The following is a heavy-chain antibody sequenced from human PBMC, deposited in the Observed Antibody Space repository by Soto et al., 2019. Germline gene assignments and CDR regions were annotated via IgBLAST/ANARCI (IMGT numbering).Heavy chain of an antibody. CDR3: ARDENYYGMDV. J-gene: IGHJ6*02. Sequence: SETLSLTCTVSGGSFKSGSYSWSWIRQPPGKGLEWIGYVYHTGRTSYNPSLKSRVTISVDTSKNQFSLKLSSVTAADTAVYYCARDENYYGMDVWGQGTTVTVSS. CDR2: VYHTGRT. V-gene: IGHV4-61*01. CDR1: GGSFKSGSYS.